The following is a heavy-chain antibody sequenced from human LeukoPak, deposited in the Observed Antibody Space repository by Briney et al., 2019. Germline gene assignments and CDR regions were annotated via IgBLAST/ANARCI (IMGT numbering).Heavy chain of an antibody. Sequence: PSETLSLTCTVSGGSISSSSYYWGWIRQPPGKGLEWIGSIYYSGSTYYNPSLKSRVTISVDTSKNQFSLKLSSVTAADTAVYYCARQELRIAVPRGYFDYWGQGTLVTVSS. V-gene: IGHV4-39*01. D-gene: IGHD6-19*01. CDR2: IYYSGST. CDR1: GGSISSSSYY. J-gene: IGHJ4*02. CDR3: ARQELRIAVPRGYFDY.